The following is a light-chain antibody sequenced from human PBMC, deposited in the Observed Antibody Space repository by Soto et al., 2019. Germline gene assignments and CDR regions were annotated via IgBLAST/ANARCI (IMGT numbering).Light chain of an antibody. V-gene: IGKV3-11*01. CDR3: QRRSDWPTIT. J-gene: IGKJ5*01. CDR2: DAC. CDR1: QSVGSY. Sequence: IVLTQSPATLPLSPGERATLSCRVSQSVGSYLVWYQKKPGQAQSLLIYDACSRATGIPARFSGSGSGTDFTLTIISLESEDLAVYYCQRRSDWPTITFGQGTRLEIK.